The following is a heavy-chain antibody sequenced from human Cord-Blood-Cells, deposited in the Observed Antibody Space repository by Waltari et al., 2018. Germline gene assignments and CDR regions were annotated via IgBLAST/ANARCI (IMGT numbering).Heavy chain of an antibody. Sequence: QVQLQQGGAGLLKPSETLSRNCAGDGGSFSGYYWSWIRQPPGKGLECTGKINHGGRTNYNPSLNSRVTISVDTSKNQFSLKLSSGTAADTAVYYCARSSSSDAFDIWGQGTMVTVSS. CDR2: INHGGRT. J-gene: IGHJ3*02. CDR1: GGSFSGYY. V-gene: IGHV4-34*01. CDR3: ARSSSSDAFDI. D-gene: IGHD6-13*01.